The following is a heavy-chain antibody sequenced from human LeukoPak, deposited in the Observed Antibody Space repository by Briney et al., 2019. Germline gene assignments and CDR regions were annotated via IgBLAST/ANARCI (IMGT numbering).Heavy chain of an antibody. Sequence: SVKVSCKASGGTFSSYAISWVRQAPGQGLEWMGGIIPIFGTANYAQKFQGRVTITTDESTSTAYMELSSLRSEDTAVYYCARDTGRVAAGNYYYYMDVWGKGTTVTVSS. CDR1: GGTFSSYA. D-gene: IGHD6-13*01. CDR3: ARDTGRVAAGNYYYYMDV. V-gene: IGHV1-69*05. CDR2: IIPIFGTA. J-gene: IGHJ6*03.